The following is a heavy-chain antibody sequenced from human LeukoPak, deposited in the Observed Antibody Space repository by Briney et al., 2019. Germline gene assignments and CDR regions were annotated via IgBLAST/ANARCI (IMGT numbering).Heavy chain of an antibody. CDR1: GYNFANYW. V-gene: IGHV5-51*01. Sequence: GESLKISCRGSGYNFANYWINWVRQMPGKGLEWMGIIYPGDSDVRYSLSFQGQVTISADKSISTAYLQWSSLQASDTAIYYCARSVSIFGVLIYPWGQGTLVTVSS. J-gene: IGHJ5*02. CDR2: IYPGDSDV. D-gene: IGHD3-3*01. CDR3: ARSVSIFGVLIYP.